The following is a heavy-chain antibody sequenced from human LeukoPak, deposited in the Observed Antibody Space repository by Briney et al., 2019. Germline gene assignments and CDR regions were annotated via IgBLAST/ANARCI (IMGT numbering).Heavy chain of an antibody. J-gene: IGHJ4*02. Sequence: SETLSLTCTVSGDSISSGVYYSGWIRQPPGKGLEWIGSFYYSGSLYYNPSLKSRVTISVDTSKNQFSLKLSSASAADTAVYYCARRRDGYNLYYFDYWGQGILVTVSS. CDR3: ARRRDGYNLYYFDY. CDR1: GDSISSGVYY. CDR2: FYYSGSL. V-gene: IGHV4-39*01. D-gene: IGHD5-24*01.